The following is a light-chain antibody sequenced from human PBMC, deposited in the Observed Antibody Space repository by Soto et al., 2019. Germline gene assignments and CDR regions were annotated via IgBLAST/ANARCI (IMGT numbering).Light chain of an antibody. V-gene: IGLV2-14*01. CDR3: SSYAGSNNFV. J-gene: IGLJ1*01. CDR2: EVS. Sequence: LTQPASVSGSPGQSITISCTGTSSDVGGYNYVSWYQQHPGKVPKLMIYEVSNRPSGVSNRFSGSKSSNTASLTVSGLQAEDEADYYCSSYAGSNNFVFGTGTKVTVL. CDR1: SSDVGGYNY.